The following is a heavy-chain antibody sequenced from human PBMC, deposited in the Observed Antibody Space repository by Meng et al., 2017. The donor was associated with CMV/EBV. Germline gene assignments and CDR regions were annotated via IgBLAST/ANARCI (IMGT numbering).Heavy chain of an antibody. J-gene: IGHJ4*02. CDR1: GFTFTGSA. CDR3: AADLYSGYEKYYDSSGYYY. D-gene: IGHD3-22*01. V-gene: IGHV1-58*01. Sequence: SVKVSCKASGFTFTGSAVQWVRQARGQRLEWIGWIVVGSGNTNYAQKFQERVTITRDMSTSTAYMELSSLRSEDTAVYYCAADLYSGYEKYYDSSGYYYWGQGTLVTVSS. CDR2: IVVGSGNT.